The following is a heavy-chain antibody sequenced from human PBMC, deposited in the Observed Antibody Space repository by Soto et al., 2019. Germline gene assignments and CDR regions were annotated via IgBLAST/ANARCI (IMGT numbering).Heavy chain of an antibody. D-gene: IGHD3-10*01. V-gene: IGHV1-18*04. CDR3: ARDDGTMVRGVRYYYGMDV. J-gene: IGHJ6*02. CDR2: IGAYNGNT. CDR1: GYTFTSYG. Sequence: ASVKVSCKASGYTFTSYGISWVRQAPGQGLEWMGWIGAYNGNTNYAQKLQGRVTMTTDTSTSTAYMELRSLRSDDTAVYYCARDDGTMVRGVRYYYGMDVWGQGTTVTVSS.